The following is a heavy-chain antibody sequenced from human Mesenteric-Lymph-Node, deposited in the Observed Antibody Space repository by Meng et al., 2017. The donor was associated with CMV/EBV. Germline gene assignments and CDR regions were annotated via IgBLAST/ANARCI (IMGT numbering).Heavy chain of an antibody. Sequence: SETLSLTCTVSGGSIISSDFFWGWIRQPPGKGLEWIGSIFYSGSTFYNPSLQSRLTISLDTSKNQFSLRLNSVTAADTAVYYCARDQITLVNDAGLGYFRIDPWGQGTLVTVSS. D-gene: IGHD4-23*01. V-gene: IGHV4-39*07. CDR2: IFYSGST. J-gene: IGHJ5*02. CDR3: ARDQITLVNDAGLGYFRIDP. CDR1: GGSIISSDFF.